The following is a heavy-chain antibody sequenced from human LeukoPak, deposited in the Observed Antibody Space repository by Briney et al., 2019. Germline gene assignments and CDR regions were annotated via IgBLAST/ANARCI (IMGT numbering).Heavy chain of an antibody. J-gene: IGHJ4*02. V-gene: IGHV3-74*01. CDR1: GNYW. CDR2: INSDGSWT. Sequence: GGSLRLSCAASGNYWMHWVRQVPGKGLVWVSHINSDGSWTSYADSVKGRFTISRDNSKNTLYLQMNSLRAEDTAVYYCARGIYGQWLVLDYWGQGTLVIVSS. D-gene: IGHD6-19*01. CDR3: ARGIYGQWLVLDY.